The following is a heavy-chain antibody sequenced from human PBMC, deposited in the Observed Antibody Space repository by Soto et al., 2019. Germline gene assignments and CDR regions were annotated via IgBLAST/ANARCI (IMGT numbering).Heavy chain of an antibody. J-gene: IGHJ4*02. Sequence: PGGSLRLSCAASGFTFSSYAMSWVRQAPGKGLEWVSAISGSGGSTYYADSVKGRFTISRDNSKNTLYLQMNSLRAEDTAVYYCAKPSELLRFLEWLPPYFDYWGQGTLVTVSS. CDR3: AKPSELLRFLEWLPPYFDY. CDR2: ISGSGGST. CDR1: GFTFSSYA. V-gene: IGHV3-23*01. D-gene: IGHD3-3*01.